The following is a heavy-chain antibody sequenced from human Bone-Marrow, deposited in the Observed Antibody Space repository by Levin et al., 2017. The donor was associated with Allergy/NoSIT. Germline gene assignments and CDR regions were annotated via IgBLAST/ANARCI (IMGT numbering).Heavy chain of an antibody. CDR2: INAGNGNT. V-gene: IGHV1-3*01. D-gene: IGHD6-13*01. Sequence: GESLKISCKASGYTFTSYAMHWVRQAPGQRLEWMGWINAGNGNTKYSQKFQGRVTITRDTSASTAYMELSSLRSEDTAVYYCARDLLRTDSSSWPTNGAFDIWGQGTMVTVSS. J-gene: IGHJ3*02. CDR3: ARDLLRTDSSSWPTNGAFDI. CDR1: GYTFTSYA.